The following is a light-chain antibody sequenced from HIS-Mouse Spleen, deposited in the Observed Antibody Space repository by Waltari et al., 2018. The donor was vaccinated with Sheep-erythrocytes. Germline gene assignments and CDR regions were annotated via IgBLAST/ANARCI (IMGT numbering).Light chain of an antibody. V-gene: IGLV2-11*01. CDR1: SRYVGGYNY. CDR2: DVS. J-gene: IGLJ1*01. CDR3: CSYAGSYNHV. Sequence: QSALTQPRSVSGSPGQSVTISCTGTSRYVGGYNYVSWYQPHPGKAPKLMIYDVSKRPSGVPDRFSGSKSGNTASLTISGLQAEDEADYYCCSYAGSYNHVFATGTKVTVL.